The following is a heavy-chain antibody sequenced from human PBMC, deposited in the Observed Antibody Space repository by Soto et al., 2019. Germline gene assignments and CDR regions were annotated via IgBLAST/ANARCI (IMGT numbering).Heavy chain of an antibody. J-gene: IGHJ5*02. Sequence: LRLSCAASGFTFSSYAMSWVRQAPGKGLEWVSAISGSGGSTYYADSVKGRFTISRDNSKNTLYLQMNSLRAEDTAVYYCAKDRSHEGWFDHWGQGTLVTVSS. V-gene: IGHV3-23*01. CDR3: AKDRSHEGWFDH. CDR2: ISGSGGST. CDR1: GFTFSSYA.